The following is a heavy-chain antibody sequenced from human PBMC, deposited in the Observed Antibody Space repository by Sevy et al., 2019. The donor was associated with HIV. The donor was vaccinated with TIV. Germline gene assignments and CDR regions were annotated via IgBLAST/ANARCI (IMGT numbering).Heavy chain of an antibody. CDR1: TFSVTDNY. Sequence: GGSLRLSCAASTFSVTDNYMSWVRQAPGKGLEWVSTIYSGGSTFYADSVKGRITISRDNSKNTLYLQMNRLRAEDTAVYYCARDRYYDASGYYYYYYGLDVWGQRTTVTGSS. J-gene: IGHJ6*02. CDR2: IYSGGST. CDR3: ARDRYYDASGYYYYYYGLDV. D-gene: IGHD3-22*01. V-gene: IGHV3-66*01.